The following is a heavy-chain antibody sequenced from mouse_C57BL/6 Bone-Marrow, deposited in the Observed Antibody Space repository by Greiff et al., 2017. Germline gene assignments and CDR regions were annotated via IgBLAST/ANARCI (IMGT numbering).Heavy chain of an antibody. D-gene: IGHD3-1*01. V-gene: IGHV1-81*01. J-gene: IGHJ2*01. CDR3: RRGHIDY. Sequence: QVQLQQSGAELARPGASVKLSCKASGYTFTSYGISWVKQRPGQGLEWIGEIYPRGGNTYYNAKFKGKATLTADKSSSTAYMALRSLTAEDAAVYFGRRGHIDYWGQGTTLTVSS. CDR1: GYTFTSYG. CDR2: IYPRGGNT.